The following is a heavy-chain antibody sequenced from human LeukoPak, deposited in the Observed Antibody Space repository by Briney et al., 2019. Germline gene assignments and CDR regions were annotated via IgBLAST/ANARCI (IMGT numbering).Heavy chain of an antibody. CDR3: AREVVPAAYDY. J-gene: IGHJ4*02. Sequence: ASVKVSCKASGYTFTSYGISWVRQAPGQGLEWMGWISAYNGNTNYAQKFQGRVTMTRDTSISTAYMELSRLRSDDTAVYYCAREVVPAAYDYWGQGTLVTVSS. CDR1: GYTFTSYG. V-gene: IGHV1-18*01. CDR2: ISAYNGNT. D-gene: IGHD2-2*01.